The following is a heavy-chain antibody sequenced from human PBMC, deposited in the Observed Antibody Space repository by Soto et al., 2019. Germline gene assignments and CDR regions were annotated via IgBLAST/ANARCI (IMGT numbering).Heavy chain of an antibody. V-gene: IGHV3-11*01. CDR2: ISSSATII. D-gene: IGHD6-19*01. J-gene: IGHJ6*03. CDR3: ARAVKQWLVGGDYYYYYMDV. CDR1: GFTLSDYY. Sequence: QVQLVESGGGLVKPGGSLRLSCEASGFTLSDYYMTWIRQAPGKGLEWISYISSSATIIYYADSVKGRFTISRDNAKTSLLLQMNSLRADGTAVYYCARAVKQWLVGGDYYYYYMDVWGKGTTVTVSS.